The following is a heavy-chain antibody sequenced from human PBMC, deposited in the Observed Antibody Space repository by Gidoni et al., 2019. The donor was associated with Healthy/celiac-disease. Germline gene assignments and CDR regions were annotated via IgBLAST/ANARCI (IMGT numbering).Heavy chain of an antibody. CDR2: MNPNSGNT. V-gene: IGHV1-8*01. Sequence: QVQLVQSGAEVKKPGASVKVSCKASGYTSTSYDINWVRQATGQGLEWMGWMNPNSGNTGYAQKFQGRVTMTRNTSISTAYMELSSLRSEDTAVYYCARGSVLFRYYGMDVWGQGTTVTVSS. CDR1: GYTSTSYD. J-gene: IGHJ6*02. CDR3: ARGSVLFRYYGMDV. D-gene: IGHD2-8*01.